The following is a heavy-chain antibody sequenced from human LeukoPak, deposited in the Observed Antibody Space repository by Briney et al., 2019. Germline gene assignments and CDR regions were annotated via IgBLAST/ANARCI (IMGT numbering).Heavy chain of an antibody. D-gene: IGHD6-19*01. CDR1: GFTFSSYS. CDR3: ARDRDPYSSGPSY. CDR2: ISSSSSYI. J-gene: IGHJ4*02. Sequence: SGGSLRLSCAASGFTFSSYSMNWVRQAPGKGLEWVSSISSSSSYIYYADSVKGRFTISRDNAKNSLYLQMNSLRAEDTAVYYCARDRDPYSSGPSYWGQGTLVTVSS. V-gene: IGHV3-21*01.